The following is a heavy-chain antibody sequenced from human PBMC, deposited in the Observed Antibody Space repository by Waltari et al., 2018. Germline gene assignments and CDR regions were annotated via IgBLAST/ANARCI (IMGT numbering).Heavy chain of an antibody. CDR2: ISFDGNNI. CDR1: GISVRTYA. D-gene: IGHD3-10*01. Sequence: QVRLVESGGGVVQPGTSLTLSCEVSGISVRTYAMPWVRQAPGKGLEWVAVISFDGNNIYFADAVKGRFTITRDNSKSTLYLQMNSLTPEDTAIYYCTRDGHSYFYGSWSDYWGQGALATVSS. J-gene: IGHJ4*02. CDR3: TRDGHSYFYGSWSDY. V-gene: IGHV3-30*17.